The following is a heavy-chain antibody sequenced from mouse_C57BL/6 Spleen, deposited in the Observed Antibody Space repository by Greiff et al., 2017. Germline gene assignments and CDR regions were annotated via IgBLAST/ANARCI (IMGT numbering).Heavy chain of an antibody. V-gene: IGHV1-81*01. CDR1: GYTFTSYG. D-gene: IGHD1-1*01. CDR3: ARSYGSSSYFDY. Sequence: QVQLQQSGAELARPGASVKLSCKASGYTFTSYGISWVKQRTGQGLEWIGEIYPRSGNTYYNEKFKGKATLTADKSSSTAYMGLRSLTSEDSSVYFCARSYGSSSYFDYWGQGTTLTVSS. CDR2: IYPRSGNT. J-gene: IGHJ2*01.